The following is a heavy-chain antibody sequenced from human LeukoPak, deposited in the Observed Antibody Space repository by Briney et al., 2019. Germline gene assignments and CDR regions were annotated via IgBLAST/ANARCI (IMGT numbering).Heavy chain of an antibody. CDR3: ARSGIYCSGGSCYPGSLDY. Sequence: GASVKVSCKASGYTFTGYYMHWVRQAPGQGLEWMGWINPNSGGTNYAQKFQGRVTMTRDTSISTAYMELSRLRSDDTAVYYCARSGIYCSGGSCYPGSLDYWGQGTLVTVSS. V-gene: IGHV1-2*02. J-gene: IGHJ4*02. CDR1: GYTFTGYY. D-gene: IGHD2-15*01. CDR2: INPNSGGT.